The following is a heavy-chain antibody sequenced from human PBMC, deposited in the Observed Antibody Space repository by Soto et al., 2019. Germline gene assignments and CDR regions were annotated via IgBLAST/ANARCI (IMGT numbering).Heavy chain of an antibody. CDR2: IYYSGST. D-gene: IGHD5-12*01. CDR1: GGSISSSSYY. Sequence: SETLSLTCSVSGGSISSSSYYWGWIRQPPGKGLEWIGSIYYSGSTYYNPSLKSRVTISVDTSKNQFSLKLSSVTAADTAVYYCARHWGTEWLRIYWYFDLWGRGTLVTVSS. CDR3: ARHWGTEWLRIYWYFDL. V-gene: IGHV4-39*01. J-gene: IGHJ2*01.